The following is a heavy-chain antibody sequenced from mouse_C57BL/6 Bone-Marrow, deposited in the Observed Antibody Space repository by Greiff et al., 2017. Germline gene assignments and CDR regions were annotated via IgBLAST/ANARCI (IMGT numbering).Heavy chain of an antibody. J-gene: IGHJ2*01. CDR3: AGGSLFYFDY. Sequence: QVHVKQPGAELVKPGASVKLSCKASGYTFTSYWMHWVKQRPGQGLEWIGMIHPNSGSTNYNEKFKSKATLTVDKSSSTAYMQLSSLTSEDSAVYYCAGGSLFYFDYWGQGTTLTVSS. V-gene: IGHV1-64*01. CDR1: GYTFTSYW. CDR2: IHPNSGST.